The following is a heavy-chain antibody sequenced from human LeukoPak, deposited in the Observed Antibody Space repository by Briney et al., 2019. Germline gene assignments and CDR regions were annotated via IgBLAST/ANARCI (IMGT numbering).Heavy chain of an antibody. V-gene: IGHV1-8*01. D-gene: IGHD3-22*01. CDR3: ARSLANYYDSSGYYPREYNWFDP. J-gene: IGHJ5*02. Sequence: ASVTVSCKASGYTFTNYEINWVRQATGHGLEWMGWMNPNSGDTAYAQKFQGRVTITADKSTSTAYMELSSLRSEDTAVYYCARSLANYYDSSGYYPREYNWFDPWGQGTLVTVSS. CDR2: MNPNSGDT. CDR1: GYTFTNYE.